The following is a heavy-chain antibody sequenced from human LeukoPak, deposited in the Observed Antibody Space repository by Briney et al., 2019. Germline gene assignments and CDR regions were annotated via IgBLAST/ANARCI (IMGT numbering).Heavy chain of an antibody. Sequence: GGSLRLSCAASGFTFSSYWMSWVRQAPGKGLEWVANIKQDGSEKYYVDSVKGRFTISRDNAKNSLYLQMNSLRAEDTAVYYCARVLSSGGYYYYYMDVWGKGTTVTISS. CDR1: GFTFSSYW. J-gene: IGHJ6*03. CDR2: IKQDGSEK. V-gene: IGHV3-7*01. CDR3: ARVLSSGGYYYYYMDV. D-gene: IGHD2-15*01.